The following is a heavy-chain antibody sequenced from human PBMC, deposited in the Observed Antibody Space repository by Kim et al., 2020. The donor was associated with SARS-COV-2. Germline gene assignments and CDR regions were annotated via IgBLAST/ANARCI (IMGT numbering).Heavy chain of an antibody. Sequence: GESLKISCKGSGYSFTSYWISWVRQMPGKGLEWMGRIDPSDSYTNYSPSFQGHVTISADKSISTAYLQWSSLKASDTAMYYCATTVVTPFYYYGMDVWGQGTTVTVSS. CDR2: IDPSDSYT. CDR1: GYSFTSYW. D-gene: IGHD2-21*02. CDR3: ATTVVTPFYYYGMDV. J-gene: IGHJ6*02. V-gene: IGHV5-10-1*01.